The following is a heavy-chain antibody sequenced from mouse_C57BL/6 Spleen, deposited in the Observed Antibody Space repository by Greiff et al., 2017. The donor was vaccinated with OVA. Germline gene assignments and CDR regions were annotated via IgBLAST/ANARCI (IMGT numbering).Heavy chain of an antibody. J-gene: IGHJ3*01. D-gene: IGHD1-1*01. CDR2: IYPGSGST. CDR1: GYTFTSYW. Sequence: QVQLQQPGAELVKPGASVKMSCKASGYTFTSYWITWVKQRPGQGLEWIGEIYPGSGSTNYNEKFKSKATLTVDTSSSTAYMQLSSLTSEDSAVYYCARSYCGSSEGFAYWGQGTLVTVSA. CDR3: ARSYCGSSEGFAY. V-gene: IGHV1-55*01.